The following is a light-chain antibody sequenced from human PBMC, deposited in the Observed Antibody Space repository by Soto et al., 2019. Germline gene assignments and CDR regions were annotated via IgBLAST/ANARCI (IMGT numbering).Light chain of an antibody. CDR1: SSDVGTYDY. V-gene: IGLV2-14*01. CDR3: SSYTSSSTVV. J-gene: IGLJ2*01. CDR2: EVS. Sequence: QSVLTQSASVSGSPGQSITISCTGTSSDVGTYDYVSWYQQHPGKAPKLMIYEVSNRPSGVSNRFPGSKSGNTASLTISGLQAEDEADYSCSSYTSSSTVVFGGGTKVTVL.